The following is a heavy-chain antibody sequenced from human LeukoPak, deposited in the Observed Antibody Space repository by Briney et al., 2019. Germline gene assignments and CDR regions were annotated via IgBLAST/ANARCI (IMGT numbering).Heavy chain of an antibody. CDR1: GFTFSSYG. Sequence: GRSLRLSCAASGFTFSSYGMHWVRQAPGKGLEWVAVISYDGSNKYYADSVMGRFTISRDNSKNTLYLQMNSLRAEDTAVYYCAKDGIAADLWYFDYWGQGTLVTVSS. D-gene: IGHD6-13*01. CDR3: AKDGIAADLWYFDY. J-gene: IGHJ4*02. V-gene: IGHV3-30*18. CDR2: ISYDGSNK.